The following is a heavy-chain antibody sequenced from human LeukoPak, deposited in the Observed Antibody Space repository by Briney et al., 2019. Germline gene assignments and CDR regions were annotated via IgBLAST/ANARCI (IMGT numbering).Heavy chain of an antibody. Sequence: SETLSLTCAVYGGSFRGCYWSWTRGPPGRGLEGIGEINHSGSTNYNPSLKSRVTISVDTSKNLFSLKLSSVTAADTAVYYCATLVVPAATVYYGMDVWGQGTTVTVSS. J-gene: IGHJ6*02. CDR2: INHSGST. CDR1: GGSFRGCY. V-gene: IGHV4-34*01. D-gene: IGHD2-2*01. CDR3: ATLVVPAATVYYGMDV.